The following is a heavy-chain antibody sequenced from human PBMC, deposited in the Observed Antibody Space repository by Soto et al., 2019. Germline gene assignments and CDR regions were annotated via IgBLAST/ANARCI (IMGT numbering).Heavy chain of an antibody. CDR2: ISSSSSYI. CDR1: GFTFSSYS. Sequence: EVQLVESGGGLVKPGGSLRLSCAASGFTFSSYSMNWVRQAPGKGLEWVSSISSSSSYIYYADSVKGRFTISRDNAKNSLYLQMNSLRAEDTAVYYCARVGVGNSSGYHKYYYYYGMDVWGQGTTVTVSS. D-gene: IGHD3-22*01. J-gene: IGHJ6*02. V-gene: IGHV3-21*01. CDR3: ARVGVGNSSGYHKYYYYYGMDV.